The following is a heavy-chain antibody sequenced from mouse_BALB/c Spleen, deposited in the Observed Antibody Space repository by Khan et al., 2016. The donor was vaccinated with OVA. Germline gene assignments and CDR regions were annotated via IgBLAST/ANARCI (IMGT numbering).Heavy chain of an antibody. J-gene: IGHJ3*01. CDR3: TWGSYYGLFAY. D-gene: IGHD2-10*01. CDR1: GFNIKDTY. CDR2: IDPANGNV. V-gene: IGHV14-3*02. Sequence: VQLQQPGAEFVKPGASVKLSCTASGFNIKDTYMHWINQRPQQGLVWIGRIDPANGNVKYDSNFQDKANIAADASSNTAYLHLSSRTSEDTAVDYCTWGSYYGLFAYWGQGTLVTVSA.